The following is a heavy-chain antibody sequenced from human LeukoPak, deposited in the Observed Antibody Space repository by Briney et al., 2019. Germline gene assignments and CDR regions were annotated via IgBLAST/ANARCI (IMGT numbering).Heavy chain of an antibody. CDR1: GFTFSSYW. D-gene: IGHD2-15*01. CDR2: INSDGSST. V-gene: IGHV3-74*01. Sequence: SGGSLRLSCAASGFTFSSYWMHWVRQAPGKGLVWVSRINSDGSSTSYADSVQGRFTISRDTYSNALYLQMNSLRVEDTAVYHCARLLPASRHYFDYWGQGTLVTVSS. CDR3: ARLLPASRHYFDY. J-gene: IGHJ4*02.